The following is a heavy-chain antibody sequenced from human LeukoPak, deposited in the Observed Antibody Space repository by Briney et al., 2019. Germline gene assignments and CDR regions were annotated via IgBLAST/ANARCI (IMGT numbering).Heavy chain of an antibody. J-gene: IGHJ6*02. V-gene: IGHV3-15*01. Sequence: GGSLRLSCAASGFTFSNAWMSWVRQAPGKGLEWVGRIKSKTDGGTTDYAAPVKGRFTISRDDSKNTLYLQMNSLKTEDTAVYYCTTGGPNVPRLDYYYGMDVWGQGTTVTVSS. D-gene: IGHD4/OR15-4a*01. CDR2: IKSKTDGGTT. CDR3: TTGGPNVPRLDYYYGMDV. CDR1: GFTFSNAW.